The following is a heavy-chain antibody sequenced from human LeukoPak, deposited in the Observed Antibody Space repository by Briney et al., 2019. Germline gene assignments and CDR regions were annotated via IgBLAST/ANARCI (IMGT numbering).Heavy chain of an antibody. CDR2: VSDSGGST. V-gene: IGHV3-23*01. D-gene: IGHD3-10*01. Sequence: PGGSLRLSCAASGFTFSSYAMSWVRQAPGKGLEWVSAVSDSGGSTYYADSVKGRFTISRDNSKNTLYLQMNSLRAEDTAVYYCAKDQEGDYGSGSLDYWGQGTLVTVSS. J-gene: IGHJ4*02. CDR1: GFTFSSYA. CDR3: AKDQEGDYGSGSLDY.